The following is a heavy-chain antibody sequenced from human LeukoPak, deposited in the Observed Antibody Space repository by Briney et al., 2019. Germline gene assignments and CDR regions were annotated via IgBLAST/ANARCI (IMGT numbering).Heavy chain of an antibody. D-gene: IGHD6-6*01. CDR3: AIQGARLVDQDDAFDI. CDR1: GFTFSSYG. CDR2: ISYDGGNK. Sequence: QSGGSLRLSCAASGFTFSSYGMHWVRQAPGKGLEWVAVISYDGGNKYYADSVKGRFTISRDNSKNTLYLQMNSLRAEDTAVYYCAIQGARLVDQDDAFDIWGQGTMVTVSS. V-gene: IGHV3-30*03. J-gene: IGHJ3*02.